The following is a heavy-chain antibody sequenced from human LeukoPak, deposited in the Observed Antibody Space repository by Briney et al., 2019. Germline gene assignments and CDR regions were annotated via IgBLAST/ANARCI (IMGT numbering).Heavy chain of an antibody. CDR3: ARRHGSPQLFVD. CDR2: IKQDGSEK. CDR1: GFTFSSYW. D-gene: IGHD2-2*01. V-gene: IGHV3-7*03. Sequence: GGSLRLSCAASGFTFSSYWMSWLRQAPGKGLEWVANIKQDGSEKYFVDSVKGRLTISRDNSKNTLYLQMNSLRAEDTAVYYCARRHGSPQLFVDWGQGTLVTVSS. J-gene: IGHJ4*02.